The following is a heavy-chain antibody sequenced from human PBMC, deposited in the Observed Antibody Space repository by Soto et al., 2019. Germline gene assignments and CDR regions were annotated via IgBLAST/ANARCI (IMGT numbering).Heavy chain of an antibody. D-gene: IGHD3-16*01. V-gene: IGHV3-11*01. J-gene: IGHJ4*02. Sequence: WGTLRCPCLASGFTFIDYCMRWIRQDSGKGLEWVSYIRSSGSTIYDADSVKGRLTISRDNAKTSLYLQMNSLRAEDTAVYYCARIRVWYFDYWGQGTLVTVSS. CDR3: ARIRVWYFDY. CDR2: IRSSGSTI. CDR1: GFTFIDYC.